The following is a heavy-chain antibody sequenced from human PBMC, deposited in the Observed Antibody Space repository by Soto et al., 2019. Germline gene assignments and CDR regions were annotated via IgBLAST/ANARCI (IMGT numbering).Heavy chain of an antibody. V-gene: IGHV4-34*01. Sequence: PSETLSLTCAVYGGSFSGYYWSWIRQPPGKGLEWIGEINHSGSTNYNPSLKSRVTISVDTSKNQFSLKLSSVTAADTAVYYCARSKAGGRAMVRGVIHRYYFDYWGQGTLVTVSS. CDR3: ARSKAGGRAMVRGVIHRYYFDY. CDR2: INHSGST. J-gene: IGHJ4*02. CDR1: GGSFSGYY. D-gene: IGHD3-10*01.